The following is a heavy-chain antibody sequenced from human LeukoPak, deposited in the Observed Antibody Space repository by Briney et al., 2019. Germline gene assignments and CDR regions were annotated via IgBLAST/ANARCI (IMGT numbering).Heavy chain of an antibody. CDR1: GFTFSDHY. CDR3: ARVRRYYDSSGYSPYFDY. D-gene: IGHD3-22*01. V-gene: IGHV3-72*01. J-gene: IGHJ4*02. CDR2: TRNKANSYTT. Sequence: GGSLRLSCAASGFTFSDHYMDWVRQAPGKGLEWVGRTRNKANSYTTEYAASVKGRFTISRDDSKNSLYLQMNSLKTEDTAVYYCARVRRYYDSSGYSPYFDYWGQGTLVTVSS.